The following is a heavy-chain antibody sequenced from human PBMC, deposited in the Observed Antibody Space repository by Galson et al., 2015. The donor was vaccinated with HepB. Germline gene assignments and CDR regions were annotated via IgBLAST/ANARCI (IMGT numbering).Heavy chain of an antibody. J-gene: IGHJ2*01. CDR1: GGTFSSYT. V-gene: IGHV1-69*02. D-gene: IGHD5-24*01. CDR3: ARAIIGDGWTYWYFDL. CDR2: IIPILGIA. Sequence: SVKVSCKASGGTFSSYTISWVRQAPGQGLEWMGRIIPILGIANYAQKFQGRVTITADKSTSTAYMELSSLRSEDTAVYYCARAIIGDGWTYWYFDLWGRGTLVTVSS.